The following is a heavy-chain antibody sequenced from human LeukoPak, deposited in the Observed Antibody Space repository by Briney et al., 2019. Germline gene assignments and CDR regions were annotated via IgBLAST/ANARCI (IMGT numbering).Heavy chain of an antibody. V-gene: IGHV4-34*01. CDR1: GGSFSGYY. CDR3: ARAGSEYSYGFVDY. J-gene: IGHJ4*02. D-gene: IGHD5-18*01. Sequence: PSETLPLTCAVYGGSFSGYYWSWIRRPPGKGLEWIGEINHSGSTNYNPSLKSRVTISVDTSKNQFSLKLSSVTAADTAVYYCARAGSEYSYGFVDYWGQGTLVTVSS. CDR2: INHSGST.